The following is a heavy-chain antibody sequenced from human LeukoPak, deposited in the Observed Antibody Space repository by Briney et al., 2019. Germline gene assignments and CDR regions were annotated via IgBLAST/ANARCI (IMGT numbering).Heavy chain of an antibody. CDR1: GYTFTSYG. Sequence: ASVKVSCKASGYTFTSYGISWVRQAPGQGLEWMGWISAYNGNTNYAQKLQGRVTMTTDTSTSTAYMELRSLRSDDTDVYYCARVVAELWFFDYWGQGTLVTVSS. CDR3: ARVVAELWFFDY. CDR2: ISAYNGNT. J-gene: IGHJ4*02. D-gene: IGHD5-18*01. V-gene: IGHV1-18*01.